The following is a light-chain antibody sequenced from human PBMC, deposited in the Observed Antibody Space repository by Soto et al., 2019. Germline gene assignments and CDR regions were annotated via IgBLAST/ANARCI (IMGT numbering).Light chain of an antibody. Sequence: DIQMTQSPSTLSASVGARVTITCRASQSISTYLAWYQQKPGKAPNLLIYKASSIESGVPSRFSGSGSGTEGTITISSLQPDDCETYDGQQYNRYRWTFGLGTKVDIK. CDR2: KAS. J-gene: IGKJ1*01. V-gene: IGKV1-5*03. CDR3: QQYNRYRWT. CDR1: QSISTY.